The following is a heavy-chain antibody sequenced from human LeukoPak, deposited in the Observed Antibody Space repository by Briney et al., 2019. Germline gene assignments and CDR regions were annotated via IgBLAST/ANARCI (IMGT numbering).Heavy chain of an antibody. D-gene: IGHD3-10*01. Sequence: SETLSLTCTVSGGSISSYYWSWIRQPPGKGLEWIGYIYYSGSTNYNPSLKSRVTISVDTSKNQFSLKLSSVTAADTAVYYCARVSPLLWFGEFDYWGQGTLVTVSS. CDR1: GGSISSYY. CDR2: IYYSGST. J-gene: IGHJ4*02. V-gene: IGHV4-59*01. CDR3: ARVSPLLWFGEFDY.